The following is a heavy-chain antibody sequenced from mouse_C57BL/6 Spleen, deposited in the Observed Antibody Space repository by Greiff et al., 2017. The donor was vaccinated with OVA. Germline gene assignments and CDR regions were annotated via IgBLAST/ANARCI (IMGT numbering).Heavy chain of an antibody. V-gene: IGHV1-18*01. CDR3: ARPLYSNYWYFDV. CDR1: GYTFTDYN. D-gene: IGHD2-5*01. CDR2: INPNNGGT. J-gene: IGHJ1*03. Sequence: VQLKESGPELVKPGASVKIPCKASGYTFTDYNMDWVKQSHGKSLEWIGDINPNNGGTIYNQKFKGKATLTVDKSSSTAYMELRSLTSEDTAVYYCARPLYSNYWYFDVWGTGTTVTVSS.